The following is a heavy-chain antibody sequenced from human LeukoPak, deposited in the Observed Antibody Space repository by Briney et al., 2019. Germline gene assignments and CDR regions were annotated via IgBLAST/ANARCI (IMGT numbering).Heavy chain of an antibody. D-gene: IGHD1-14*01. V-gene: IGHV3-74*01. Sequence: GGSLRLSCAASGFTLRDYWMHWVRQAPGKGLVWVSRITNDGDGSSTVYADSVKDRFTISRDDAKNTLYLQMNSLTAEDTAVYYCARITAGRYFDCWGQGTLVTVSS. CDR1: GFTLRDYW. J-gene: IGHJ4*02. CDR3: ARITAGRYFDC. CDR2: ITNDGDGSST.